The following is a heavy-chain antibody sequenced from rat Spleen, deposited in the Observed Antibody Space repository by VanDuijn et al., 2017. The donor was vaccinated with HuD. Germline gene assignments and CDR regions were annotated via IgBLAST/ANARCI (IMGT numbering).Heavy chain of an antibody. CDR3: TTALYVMDA. CDR1: GFTFSNYH. Sequence: EVQLVESGGGLVQPGRSMKLSCAASGFTFSNYHMAWVRQAPTKGLEWVASISTGGGDTYYRDSVKGRFTISRDNAKSTLYLQMDSLRSEDTASYYCTTALYVMDAWGQGAPVTVSS. J-gene: IGHJ4*01. CDR2: ISTGGGDT. V-gene: IGHV5-25*01.